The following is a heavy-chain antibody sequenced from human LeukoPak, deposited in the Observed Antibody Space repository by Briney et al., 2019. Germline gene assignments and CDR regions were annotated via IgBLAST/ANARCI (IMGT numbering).Heavy chain of an antibody. V-gene: IGHV3-48*04. CDR3: ARDTDYYGSGDTFDY. J-gene: IGHJ4*02. CDR1: GFTFSNAW. CDR2: ISSSSSTK. Sequence: GGSLRLSCAASGFTFSNAWMSWVRRAPGKGLEWVSYISSSSSTKYYADSVKGRFTISRDNAKNSLYLQMNSLRAEDTAVYYCARDTDYYGSGDTFDYWGQGTLVTVSS. D-gene: IGHD3-10*01.